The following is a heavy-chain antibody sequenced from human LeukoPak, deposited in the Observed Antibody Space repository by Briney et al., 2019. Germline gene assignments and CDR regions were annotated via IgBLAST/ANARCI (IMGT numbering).Heavy chain of an antibody. D-gene: IGHD3-10*01. CDR1: GGSISFYY. Sequence: MPSETLSLTCTVSGGSISFYYWSWIRQPPGKGLEWIGFIYYSGSTNYNPSLKSRVTISVDTSKNQFSLKLSSVTAADTAMYYCARDARGSSYMDVWGQGTTVTVSS. J-gene: IGHJ6*02. CDR3: ARDARGSSYMDV. V-gene: IGHV4-59*01. CDR2: IYYSGST.